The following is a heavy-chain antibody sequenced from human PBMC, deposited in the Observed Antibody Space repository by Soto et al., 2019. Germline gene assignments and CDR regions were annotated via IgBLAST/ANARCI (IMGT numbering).Heavy chain of an antibody. CDR2: ISWNSGSI. J-gene: IGHJ6*02. CDR3: AKGHYYYGMDV. Sequence: EVQLVESGGGLVQPGRSLRLSCAASGFTFDDYAMHWVRQAPGKGLEWVSGISWNSGSIGYADSVKGQFTISRDNAKNSLYLQMNSLRAEDTALYYCAKGHYYYGMDVWGQGTTVTVSS. CDR1: GFTFDDYA. V-gene: IGHV3-9*01.